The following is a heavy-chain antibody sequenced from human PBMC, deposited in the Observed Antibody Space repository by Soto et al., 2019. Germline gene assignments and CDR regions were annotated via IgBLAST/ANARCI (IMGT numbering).Heavy chain of an antibody. CDR1: GFTFSSYG. V-gene: IGHV3-30*18. CDR2: ISYDGSNK. J-gene: IGHJ6*02. Sequence: GGSLRLSCAASGFTFSSYGMHWVRQAPGKGLEWVAVISYDGSNKYYADSVKGRFTISRDNSKNTLYLQMNSLRAEDTAVYYCAKDRGTYNWNWSYYYYYGMDVWGQGTTVTVSS. CDR3: AKDRGTYNWNWSYYYYYGMDV. D-gene: IGHD1-1*01.